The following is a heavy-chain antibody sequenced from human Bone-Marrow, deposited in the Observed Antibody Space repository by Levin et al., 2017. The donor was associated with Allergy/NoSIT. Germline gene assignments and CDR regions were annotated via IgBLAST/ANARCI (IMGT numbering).Heavy chain of an antibody. D-gene: IGHD2-2*01. CDR1: GYTFIDYW. J-gene: IGHJ5*02. CDR3: ARQLGPGASGGWFDP. CDR2: IFPSDSDT. V-gene: IGHV5-51*01. Sequence: GESLKISCKGSGYTFIDYWIGRVRQMPGKGLEWMGIIFPSDSDTRYSTSFQGQVSLSVDKSNSTAYLQLYSLKASDTAKYYCARQLGPGASGGWFDPWGQGTLVTVSS.